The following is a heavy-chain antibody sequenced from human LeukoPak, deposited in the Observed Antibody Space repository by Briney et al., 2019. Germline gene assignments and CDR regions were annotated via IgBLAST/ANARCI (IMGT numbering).Heavy chain of an antibody. CDR3: ARSGGSYLGDY. J-gene: IGHJ4*02. Sequence: GGSLRLSCAASGFTFSTYSMNWVRQAPGKGLEWVSYISSSGSTIYYADSVKGRFTISRDNAKNSLYLQMNSLRAEDTAVYYCARSGGSYLGDYWGQGTLVTVSS. CDR1: GFTFSTYS. D-gene: IGHD1-26*01. CDR2: ISSSGSTI. V-gene: IGHV3-48*04.